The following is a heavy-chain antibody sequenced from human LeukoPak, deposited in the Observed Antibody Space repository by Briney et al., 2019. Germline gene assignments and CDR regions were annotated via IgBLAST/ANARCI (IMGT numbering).Heavy chain of an antibody. CDR1: GFTFSSYD. CDR2: IVTAGDT. J-gene: IGHJ6*02. V-gene: IGHV3-13*04. Sequence: GGSLRLSCAASGFTFSSYDMHWVRQVTGKGLQWVSGIVTAGDTYYLGSVKGRFTISREGAKNSFYLQMSTLSAGDTAVYYCARARRGGYYDGSGNYLNYYYGMDVWGQGTTITVS. CDR3: ARARRGGYYDGSGNYLNYYYGMDV. D-gene: IGHD3-22*01.